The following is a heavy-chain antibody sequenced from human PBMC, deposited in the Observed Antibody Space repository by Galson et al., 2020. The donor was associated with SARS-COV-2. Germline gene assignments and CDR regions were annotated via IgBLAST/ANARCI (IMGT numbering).Heavy chain of an antibody. J-gene: IGHJ3*02. V-gene: IGHV3-20*04. D-gene: IGHD4-17*01. CDR3: ASRYGDYDDAFDI. CDR2: SNWKGGST. Sequence: GGSLRLTCAASGYTFDNTGKSWVRQAPGRGREWGSGSNWKGGSTGYADSGKGRFTISRDNAKNSLYLEMNSLGAEDTALYYCASRYGDYDDAFDIGGQGTMVTFSS. CDR1: GYTFDNTG.